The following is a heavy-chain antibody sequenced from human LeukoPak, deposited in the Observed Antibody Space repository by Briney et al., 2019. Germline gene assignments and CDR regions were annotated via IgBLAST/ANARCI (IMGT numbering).Heavy chain of an antibody. V-gene: IGHV3-74*03. CDR2: LSGDGSST. Sequence: GGSLRLSCAVSGFTFSNAWMNWVRQAPGKGLLWVSRLSGDGSSTKYADSLKGRFTISRDNAKNTLYLQMNSLRAEDTAVYFCARASTTVPNLLDNWGQGTLVTVSS. CDR3: ARASTTVPNLLDN. CDR1: GFTFSNAW. D-gene: IGHD4-17*01. J-gene: IGHJ4*02.